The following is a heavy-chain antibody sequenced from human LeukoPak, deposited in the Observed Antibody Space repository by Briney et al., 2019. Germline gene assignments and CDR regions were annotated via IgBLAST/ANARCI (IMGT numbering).Heavy chain of an antibody. D-gene: IGHD1-26*01. Sequence: PSETLSLACTVSGGSVSSSGYYWGWIRQPPGKGLKWIGSIYYSGTTYYNPSLKSRVTISVDTSKNQFSLKLTSVTAADTAVYYCAKMGSANFDYWGQGTLVTVSS. J-gene: IGHJ4*02. CDR3: AKMGSANFDY. CDR2: IYYSGTT. CDR1: GGSVSSSGYY. V-gene: IGHV4-39*01.